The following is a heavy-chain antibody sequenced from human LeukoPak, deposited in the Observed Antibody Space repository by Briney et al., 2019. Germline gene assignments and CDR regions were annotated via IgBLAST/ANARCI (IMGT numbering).Heavy chain of an antibody. V-gene: IGHV1-8*01. CDR2: MNPNSGNS. CDR1: GYTFTNYD. Sequence: GASVKVSCKASGYTFTNYDINWVRQATGQGLEWMGYMNPNSGNSANAQKFQGRVTITTDASISTAYMELSGLRSEDTALYYCAREGLDYWGQGTLVTVSS. CDR3: AREGLDY. J-gene: IGHJ4*02.